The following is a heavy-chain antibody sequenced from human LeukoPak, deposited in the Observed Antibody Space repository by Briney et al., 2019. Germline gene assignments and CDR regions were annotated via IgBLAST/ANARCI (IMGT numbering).Heavy chain of an antibody. D-gene: IGHD3-10*01. CDR2: IYHSGNT. J-gene: IGHJ4*02. V-gene: IGHV4-38-2*01. Sequence: SETLSLTCAVSGYSISSGYYWGWIRRPPGKGLEWIGSIYHSGNTYYNPSLKSRVTILIDTSKNQFSLKLSSVTAADTAVYYCARLGLITPNRWGQGTLVTVSS. CDR3: ARLGLITPNR. CDR1: GYSISSGYY.